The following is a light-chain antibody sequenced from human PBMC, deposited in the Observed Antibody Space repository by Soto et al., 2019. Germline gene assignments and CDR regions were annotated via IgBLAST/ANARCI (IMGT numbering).Light chain of an antibody. Sequence: QSALTQPASVSGSPRQSITISCTGISSDVGGYNYVSWYQQHPGKAPKLMIYDVSNRPSGVSNRFSGSKSGNTASLTISGLQAEDEADYYCSSYTSSSMIFGGGTQLTVL. J-gene: IGLJ7*01. CDR3: SSYTSSSMI. CDR2: DVS. CDR1: SSDVGGYNY. V-gene: IGLV2-14*01.